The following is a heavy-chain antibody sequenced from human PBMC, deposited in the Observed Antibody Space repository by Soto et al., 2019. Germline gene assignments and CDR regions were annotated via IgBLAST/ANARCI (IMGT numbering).Heavy chain of an antibody. J-gene: IGHJ4*02. CDR3: ARTPLLYYYDSSGYYRYFDY. D-gene: IGHD3-22*01. CDR2: IIPIFGTA. CDR1: GGTFSSYA. Sequence: QVQLVQSGAEVKKPGSSVKVSCKASGGTFSSYAISWVRQAPGQGLEWMGGIIPIFGTANYAQKFQGRVTITADESTSTAYMELSSLRSEDTAVYYCARTPLLYYYDSSGYYRYFDYWGQGTLVTVSS. V-gene: IGHV1-69*01.